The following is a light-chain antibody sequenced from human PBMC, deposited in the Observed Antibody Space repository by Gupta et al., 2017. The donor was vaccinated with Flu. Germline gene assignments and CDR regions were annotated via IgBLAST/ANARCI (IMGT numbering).Light chain of an antibody. CDR3: HVWDSSSDHGV. CDR2: DDR. CDR1: NIAMKR. J-gene: IGLJ2*01. V-gene: IGLV3-21*02. Sequence: GGENIAMKRVHWYQQRPGQAPLLVVYDDRHRPSGIPERFSGSNSGNTATLIISRLEAGDEADYYCHVWDSSSDHGVFGGGTKLTVL.